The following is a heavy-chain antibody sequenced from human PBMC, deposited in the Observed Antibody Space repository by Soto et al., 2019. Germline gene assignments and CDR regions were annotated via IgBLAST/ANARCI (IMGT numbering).Heavy chain of an antibody. V-gene: IGHV4-39*01. J-gene: IGHJ4*02. CDR2: IYYSGGT. Sequence: TMSLTCSLTGGSICSSSCYWGWSRYPPWKGLEWIGSIYYSGGTYSNLSLKSRVTISVDTSKNQFSLKLSSVTAADTAVYFCARRPGYCSGDSCRIDYWGQGTLVTVS. CDR3: ARRPGYCSGDSCRIDY. CDR1: GGSICSSSCY. D-gene: IGHD2-15*01.